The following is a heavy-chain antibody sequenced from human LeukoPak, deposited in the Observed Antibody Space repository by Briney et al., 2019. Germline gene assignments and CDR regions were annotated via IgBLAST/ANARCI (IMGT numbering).Heavy chain of an antibody. CDR3: ARRGAYYGNFDY. D-gene: IGHD1-26*01. CDR2: IYYSGST. J-gene: IGHJ4*02. Sequence: SETLSLTCTVSGGSISSYYWSWIRQPPGKGLEWIGYIYYSGSTNYNPSLKSRVTISVDKSKNQFSLKLSSVTAADTAVYYCARRGAYYGNFDYWGQGTLVTVSS. V-gene: IGHV4-59*08. CDR1: GGSISSYY.